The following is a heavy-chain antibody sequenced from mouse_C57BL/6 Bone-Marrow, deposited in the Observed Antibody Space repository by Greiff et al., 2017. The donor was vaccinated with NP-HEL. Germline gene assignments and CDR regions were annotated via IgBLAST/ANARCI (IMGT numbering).Heavy chain of an antibody. CDR2: IRNKANNHAT. CDR3: TRGHDGYFFDY. D-gene: IGHD2-3*01. J-gene: IGHJ2*01. CDR1: GFTFSDAW. Sequence: EVQGVESGGGLVQPGGSMKLSCAASGFTFSDAWMDWVRQSPEKGLEWVAEIRNKANNHATYYAESVKGRFTISRDDSKSSVYLQMNSLRAEDTGIYYCTRGHDGYFFDYWGQGTTLTVSS. V-gene: IGHV6-6*01.